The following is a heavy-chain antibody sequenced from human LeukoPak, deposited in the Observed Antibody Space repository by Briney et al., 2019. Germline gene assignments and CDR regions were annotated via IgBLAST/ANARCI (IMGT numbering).Heavy chain of an antibody. V-gene: IGHV4-39*07. D-gene: IGHD1-26*01. CDR1: GGSISSSSHY. Sequence: PSETLSLTCTVSGGSISSSSHYWGWIRQPPGKGLEWIGSMYYRGSTYHNPSLKSRVTISVDTSKDQFSLKLSSVTAADTAVYYCATTTIRLGYWGQGTLVTVSS. CDR3: ATTTIRLGY. J-gene: IGHJ4*02. CDR2: MYYRGST.